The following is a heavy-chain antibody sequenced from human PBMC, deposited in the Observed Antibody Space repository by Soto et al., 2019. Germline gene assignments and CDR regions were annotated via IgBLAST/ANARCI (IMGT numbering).Heavy chain of an antibody. V-gene: IGHV3-30-3*01. Sequence: PGGSLRLSCAASGFTFGSYAMHWVRQAPGKGLEWVAVISYDGSNKYYADSVKGRFTISRDNSKNTLYLQMNSLRAEDTAVYYCAREAEADPYYYYGVDVWGQGTTVTVSS. CDR3: AREAEADPYYYYGVDV. D-gene: IGHD6-13*01. CDR2: ISYDGSNK. J-gene: IGHJ6*02. CDR1: GFTFGSYA.